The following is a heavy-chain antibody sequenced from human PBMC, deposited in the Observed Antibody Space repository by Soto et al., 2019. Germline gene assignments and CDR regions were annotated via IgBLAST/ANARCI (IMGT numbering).Heavy chain of an antibody. CDR3: ARGRSNWSLRNRVDS. V-gene: IGHV4-34*01. D-gene: IGHD3-3*01. J-gene: IGHJ4*02. CDR2: INHSGTT. Sequence: QVQLQQWGAGPLKPSETLSLTCAVSGESFSGYFWTWIRQPPGKRLEWIGEINHSGTTDYDPSLKSRVTISVDTSLKQFSLKVTSLTAADTAVYYCARGRSNWSLRNRVDSWGQGTLVTVSS. CDR1: GESFSGYF.